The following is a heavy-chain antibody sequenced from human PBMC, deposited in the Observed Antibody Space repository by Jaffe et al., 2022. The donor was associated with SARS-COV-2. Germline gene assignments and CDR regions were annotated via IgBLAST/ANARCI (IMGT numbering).Heavy chain of an antibody. CDR1: GFTFSSYA. Sequence: QVQLVESGGGVVQPGKSLRLSCVASGFTFSSYAMFWVRQAPDKGLEWVAVITSDGSTTYYADSLEGRFSISRDNSKNTLFLQMNSLRTDDTAVYYCAREFAVTNDALDSWGQGTLVTVSS. CDR3: AREFAVTNDALDS. CDR2: ITSDGSTT. V-gene: IGHV3-30*03. D-gene: IGHD4-17*01. J-gene: IGHJ3*02.